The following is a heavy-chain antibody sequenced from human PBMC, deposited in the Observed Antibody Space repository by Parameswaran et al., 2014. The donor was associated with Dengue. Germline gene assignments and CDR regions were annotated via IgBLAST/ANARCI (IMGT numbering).Heavy chain of an antibody. Sequence: RWIRQPPGKGLEWVGRIKSKTDGGTTDYAAPVKGRFTISRDDSKNTLYLQMNSLKTEDTAVYYCTTSGEYCSSTSCYPYYYYGMDVWGQGTTVTVSS. CDR2: IKSKTDGGTT. V-gene: IGHV3-15*01. D-gene: IGHD2-2*01. J-gene: IGHJ6*02. CDR3: TTSGEYCSSTSCYPYYYYGMDV.